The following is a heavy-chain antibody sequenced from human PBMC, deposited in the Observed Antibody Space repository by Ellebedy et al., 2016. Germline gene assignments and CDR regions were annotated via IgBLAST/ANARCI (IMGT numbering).Heavy chain of an antibody. V-gene: IGHV1-24*01. J-gene: IGHJ4*02. Sequence: ASVKVSCKVSGYTLTDLSMHWVRQAPGKGLEWMGGFDPEDGETIYAQKFQGRVTMTEDTSTDTAYMELSSLRSEDTAVYYCATDRVAVAGAARFYFDYWGQGTLVTVSS. CDR1: GYTLTDLS. CDR2: FDPEDGET. CDR3: ATDRVAVAGAARFYFDY. D-gene: IGHD6-19*01.